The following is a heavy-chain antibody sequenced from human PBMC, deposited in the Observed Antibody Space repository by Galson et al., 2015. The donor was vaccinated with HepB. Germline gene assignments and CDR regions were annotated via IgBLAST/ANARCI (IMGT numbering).Heavy chain of an antibody. V-gene: IGHV5-51*01. CDR2: ISPGDSDT. D-gene: IGHD2-21*02. J-gene: IGHJ3*02. CDR1: GYNFTNYW. Sequence: QSGAEVKKPGESLKISCKGSGYNFTNYWIGWVRQMPGKGLEWMGIISPGDSDTRNSPSFQGQVTISADKSISTAYLQWSSLKASDTAMYFCARHYRAFCGGDCYPVAFDIWGQGTMVTVS. CDR3: ARHYRAFCGGDCYPVAFDI.